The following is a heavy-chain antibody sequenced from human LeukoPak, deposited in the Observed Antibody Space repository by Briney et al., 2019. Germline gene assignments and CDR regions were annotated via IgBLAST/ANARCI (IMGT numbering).Heavy chain of an antibody. CDR2: ISGSGGST. CDR3: AKGLSTELARTYYYYGMDV. J-gene: IGHJ6*02. V-gene: IGHV3-23*01. Sequence: GGSLRLSCAASGFTFSSYAMSWVRQAPGKGLEWVSAISGSGGSTYYADSVKGRFTISRDNSKNTLYLQMNSLRAEDTAVYYCAKGLSTELARTYYYYGMDVWGQGTTVTVSS. D-gene: IGHD1-26*01. CDR1: GFTFSSYA.